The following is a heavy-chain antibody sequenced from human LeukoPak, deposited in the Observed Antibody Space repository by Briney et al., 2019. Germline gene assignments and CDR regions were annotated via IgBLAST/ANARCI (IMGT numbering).Heavy chain of an antibody. V-gene: IGHV3-21*01. CDR1: GFTFSSYS. CDR2: ISSSSNYI. D-gene: IGHD2-15*01. J-gene: IGHJ6*03. Sequence: GGSLRLSCAASGFTFSSYSMNWVRQAPGRGLEWVSSISSSSNYIYYVDSVKGRFTISRDNAKNSLFLQMNSLRAEDTAVYFCARSKPWGYCSGGSCYPTYYYYCYMDVWGKGTTVTVS. CDR3: ARSKPWGYCSGGSCYPTYYYYCYMDV.